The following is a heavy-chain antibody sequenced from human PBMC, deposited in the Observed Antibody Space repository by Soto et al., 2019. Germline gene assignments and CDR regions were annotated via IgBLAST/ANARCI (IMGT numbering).Heavy chain of an antibody. CDR2: ISGSGGTR. J-gene: IGHJ6*02. CDR3: AKDPYPVVVVPAANGMDV. D-gene: IGHD2-2*01. V-gene: IGHV3-23*01. Sequence: EVQLLESGGGLIQPGGSLRLSCAASGLTFSRYAMNWVRQAPGKGLEWVSVISGSGGTRYYADSVKGRFTISRDNSKGILYLHMNSLRADDTAVYYCAKDPYPVVVVPAANGMDVWGQGTTVTVSS. CDR1: GLTFSRYA.